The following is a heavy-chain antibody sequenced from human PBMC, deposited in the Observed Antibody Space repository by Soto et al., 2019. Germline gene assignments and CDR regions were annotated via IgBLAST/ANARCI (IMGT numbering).Heavy chain of an antibody. CDR1: GFTFDDYA. CDR2: ISWNSGSI. Sequence: PGGSLRLSCAASGFTFDDYAMHWVRQAPGKGLEWVSGISWNSGSIGYADSVKGRFTISRDNAKNSLYLQMNSLRAEDTALYYCAKEDFDPWGQGTLVTVSS. J-gene: IGHJ5*02. CDR3: AKEDFDP. V-gene: IGHV3-9*01.